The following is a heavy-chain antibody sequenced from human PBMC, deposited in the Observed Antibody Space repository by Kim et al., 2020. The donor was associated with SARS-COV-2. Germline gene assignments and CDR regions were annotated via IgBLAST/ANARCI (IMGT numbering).Heavy chain of an antibody. CDR1: GGTFSSYA. V-gene: IGHV1-69*04. J-gene: IGHJ6*02. D-gene: IGHD2-21*02. CDR3: ARALRQIVVVTGRYYGMDV. CDR2: IIPILGIA. Sequence: SVKVSCKASGGTFSSYAISWVRQAPGQGLEWMGRIIPILGIANYAQKFQGRVTITADKSTSTAYMELSSLRSEDTAVYYCARALRQIVVVTGRYYGMDVWGQGTTVTVSS.